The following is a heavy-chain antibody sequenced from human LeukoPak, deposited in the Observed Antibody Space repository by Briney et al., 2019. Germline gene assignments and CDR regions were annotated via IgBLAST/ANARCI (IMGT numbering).Heavy chain of an antibody. CDR2: IWYDGSNK. J-gene: IGHJ4*02. CDR3: ATPLITGSSGYYLDY. D-gene: IGHD3-22*01. V-gene: IGHV3-33*01. CDR1: GLTISSYG. Sequence: GRSLRLSCAASGLTISSYGMHWVRQAPGKGLEWVAVIWYDGSNKYYADSVKGRFTISRDNSKNTLYLQMNSLRAEDTAVYYCATPLITGSSGYYLDYWGQGTLVTVSS.